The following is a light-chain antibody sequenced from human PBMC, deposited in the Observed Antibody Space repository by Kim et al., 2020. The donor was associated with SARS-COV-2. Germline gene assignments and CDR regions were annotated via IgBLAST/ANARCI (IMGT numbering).Light chain of an antibody. CDR3: QQSYSTPRT. Sequence: DIQMTQSPSSLSASVGDRVTITCRASQSISSYLNWYQQKPGKAPKLLIYAASSLQSGVPSRFSGSGSGTDFTLTISSLQPEDFATYYLQQSYSTPRTFGQGTKVDIK. J-gene: IGKJ1*01. CDR2: AAS. CDR1: QSISSY. V-gene: IGKV1-39*01.